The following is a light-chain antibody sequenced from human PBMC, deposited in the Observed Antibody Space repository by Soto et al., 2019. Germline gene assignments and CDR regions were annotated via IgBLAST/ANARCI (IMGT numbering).Light chain of an antibody. CDR2: KAS. J-gene: IGKJ1*01. V-gene: IGKV1-5*03. Sequence: DIQMTQSPSTLSASVGDRVTITCRASQSISSWLAWYQQKAGKAPKLLIYKASSLESGVPSRFSGSGSGTEFTLTISSLQPDDFATYYCQQYNSYWTFGQGTMVEIK. CDR1: QSISSW. CDR3: QQYNSYWT.